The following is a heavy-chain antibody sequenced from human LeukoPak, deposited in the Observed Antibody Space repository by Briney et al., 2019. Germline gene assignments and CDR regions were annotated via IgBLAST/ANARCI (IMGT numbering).Heavy chain of an antibody. CDR2: IIPILGIA. CDR3: ARDGEAANYGMDV. CDR1: GGTFSSYT. V-gene: IGHV1-69*04. J-gene: IGHJ6*02. D-gene: IGHD2-15*01. Sequence: SVKVSCEASGGTFSSYTISWVRQAPGQGLEWMGRIIPILGIANYAQKFQGRVTITADKSTSTAYMELSSLRSEDTAVYYCARDGEAANYGMDVWGQGTTVTVSS.